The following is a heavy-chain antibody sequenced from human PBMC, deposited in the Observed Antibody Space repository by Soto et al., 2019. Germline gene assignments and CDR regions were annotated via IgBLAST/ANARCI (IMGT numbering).Heavy chain of an antibody. J-gene: IGHJ6*03. Sequence: SETLSLTCAVYGGSFSGYYWSWIRQPPGKGLEWIGEINHSGSTNYNPSLKSRVTISVDTSKNQFSLKLSSVTAADTAVYYCARTHPYYDFWSGPTYYYYYMDVWGKGTTVTVSS. CDR3: ARTHPYYDFWSGPTYYYYYMDV. CDR1: GGSFSGYY. CDR2: INHSGST. D-gene: IGHD3-3*01. V-gene: IGHV4-34*01.